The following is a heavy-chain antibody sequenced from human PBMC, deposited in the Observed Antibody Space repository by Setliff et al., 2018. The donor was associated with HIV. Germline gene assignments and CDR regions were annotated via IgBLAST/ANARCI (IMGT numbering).Heavy chain of an antibody. Sequence: GSLRLSCRASGFIFADYAMTWVRQVPGKGLQWVSAIDGSGGSTAYADSVKGRFTISRDNAGNSLYLQINSLRAEDAALYFCARDPDYCGGDCSQLFDYWGQGTLVTVSS. J-gene: IGHJ4*02. CDR2: IDGSGGST. CDR3: ARDPDYCGGDCSQLFDY. V-gene: IGHV3-20*04. CDR1: GFIFADYA. D-gene: IGHD2-21*02.